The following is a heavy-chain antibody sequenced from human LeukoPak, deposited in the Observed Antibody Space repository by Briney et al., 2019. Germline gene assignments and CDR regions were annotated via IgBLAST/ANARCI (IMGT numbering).Heavy chain of an antibody. CDR3: ARDQGYYYDSSANWFDP. CDR1: GGTFSSYA. V-gene: IGHV1-69*04. D-gene: IGHD3-22*01. CDR2: IIPILDIP. Sequence: SVKVSCKASGGTFSSYAISWVRQAPGQGLEWMGRIIPILDIPNYAQKFKGRITITADKSTSTAYMELSSLRSEDTAVYYCARDQGYYYDSSANWFDPWGQGTLVTVSS. J-gene: IGHJ5*02.